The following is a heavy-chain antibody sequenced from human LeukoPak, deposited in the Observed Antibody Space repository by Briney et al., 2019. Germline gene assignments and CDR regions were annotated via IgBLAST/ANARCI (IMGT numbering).Heavy chain of an antibody. Sequence: PSETLSLTCTVSGGSISGYHWNWSRQPPGKGLEWIGDIYYSGSTNYNPSLKSRVTISLDTSKNQFSLNLNSVTAADTAVYYCARLRCCGASCYDDYWGQGTLVTVSS. D-gene: IGHD2-15*01. CDR2: IYYSGST. CDR3: ARLRCCGASCYDDY. J-gene: IGHJ4*02. CDR1: GGSISGYH. V-gene: IGHV4-59*08.